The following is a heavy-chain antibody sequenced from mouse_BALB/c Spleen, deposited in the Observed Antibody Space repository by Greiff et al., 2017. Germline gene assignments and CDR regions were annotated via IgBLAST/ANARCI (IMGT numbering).Heavy chain of an antibody. J-gene: IGHJ4*01. Sequence: EVKLVESGGGLVQPGGSRKLSCAASGFTFSDYGMAWVRQAPGKGPEWVAFISNLAYSIYYADTVTGRFTISRENAKNTLYLEMSSLRSEDTAMYYCASYYYGITYAMDYWGQGTSVTVSS. D-gene: IGHD1-1*01. V-gene: IGHV5-15*02. CDR1: GFTFSDYG. CDR3: ASYYYGITYAMDY. CDR2: ISNLAYSI.